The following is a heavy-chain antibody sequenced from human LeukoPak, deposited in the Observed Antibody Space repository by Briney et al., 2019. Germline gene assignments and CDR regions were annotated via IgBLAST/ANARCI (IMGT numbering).Heavy chain of an antibody. V-gene: IGHV4-31*03. CDR1: GGSISSSSYY. CDR3: AREYRSGRLDAFDI. D-gene: IGHD2-15*01. Sequence: SETLSLTCTVSGGSISSSSYYWGWIRQPPGKGLEWIGYIYYSGSTYYNPPLKSRVTISVDTSKNQFSLKLSSVTAADTAVYYCAREYRSGRLDAFDIWGQGTMVTVSS. J-gene: IGHJ3*02. CDR2: IYYSGST.